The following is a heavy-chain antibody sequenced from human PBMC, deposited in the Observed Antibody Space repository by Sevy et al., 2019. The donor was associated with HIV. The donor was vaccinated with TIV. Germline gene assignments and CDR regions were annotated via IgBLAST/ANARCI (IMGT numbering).Heavy chain of an antibody. D-gene: IGHD2-8*01. V-gene: IGHV3-48*01. J-gene: IGHJ6*03. Sequence: GGSLRLSCAVSGFTFSNSGMNWVRLAPGKGLEWISYLSGSSSLRDHADSVRGRFSVSRDNAQNSLYLQMNSLRAEDTAIYYCAREADCTTSSCRFYYYYYMDVWGKGTTVTVSS. CDR1: GFTFSNSG. CDR3: AREADCTTSSCRFYYYYYMDV. CDR2: LSGSSSLR.